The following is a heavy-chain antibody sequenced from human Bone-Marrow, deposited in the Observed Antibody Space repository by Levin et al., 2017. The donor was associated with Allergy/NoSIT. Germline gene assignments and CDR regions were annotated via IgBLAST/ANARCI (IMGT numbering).Heavy chain of an antibody. CDR3: ARLVGYDSSGYPYYFDY. Sequence: PGGSLRLSCAVSGGSISSSNWWSWVRQPPGKGLEWLGEIYHSGSTNYNPSLKSRVTISVDKSKNQFSLKLSSVTAADTAVYYCARLVGYDSSGYPYYFDYWGQGTLVTVSS. J-gene: IGHJ4*02. CDR2: IYHSGST. V-gene: IGHV4-4*02. CDR1: GGSISSSNW. D-gene: IGHD3-22*01.